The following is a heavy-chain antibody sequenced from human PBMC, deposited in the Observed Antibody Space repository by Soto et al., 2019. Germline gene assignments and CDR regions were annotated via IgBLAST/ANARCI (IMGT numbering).Heavy chain of an antibody. D-gene: IGHD6-19*01. CDR2: ISGSGGTT. CDR3: AKTANGWFRALDT. V-gene: IGHV3-23*01. Sequence: EVQLLESGGGLVQPGGSLRLSCAASGFTFSSYAMSWVRQAPGKGLEWVSAISGSGGTTYYADSVKGRFTFSRDNSKNKLYLQMNSLRAEDTAVYYCAKTANGWFRALDTWGHGTMVTVS. CDR1: GFTFSSYA. J-gene: IGHJ3*02.